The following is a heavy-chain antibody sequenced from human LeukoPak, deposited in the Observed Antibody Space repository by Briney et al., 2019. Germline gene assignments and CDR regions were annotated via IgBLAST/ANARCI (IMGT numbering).Heavy chain of an antibody. CDR3: ARDLYYYDSSGYYVFDY. J-gene: IGHJ4*02. V-gene: IGHV4-38-2*02. D-gene: IGHD3-22*01. Sequence: PSETLSLTCTVSGYSISSGYYWGWIRQPPGKGLEWIGSIYHSGSTYYNPSLKSRVSISVDTTIYQFSLNLSSVTAADTAVYYCARDLYYYDSSGYYVFDYWGQGTLVTVSS. CDR2: IYHSGST. CDR1: GYSISSGYY.